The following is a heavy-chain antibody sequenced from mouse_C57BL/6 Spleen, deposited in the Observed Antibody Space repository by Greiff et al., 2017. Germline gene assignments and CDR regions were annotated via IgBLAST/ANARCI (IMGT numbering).Heavy chain of an antibody. CDR2: IRLKSDNYAT. V-gene: IGHV6-3*01. J-gene: IGHJ4*01. D-gene: IGHD1-1*01. CDR3: TGGITTVVALYYYAMDY. Sequence: EVNVVESGGGLVQPGGSMKLSCVASGFTFSNYWMNWVRQSPEKGLEWVAQIRLKSDNYATDYAESVKGRFTISRDDSKSSVYLQMNHLRAEDTGIYYCTGGITTVVALYYYAMDYWGQGTSVTVSS. CDR1: GFTFSNYW.